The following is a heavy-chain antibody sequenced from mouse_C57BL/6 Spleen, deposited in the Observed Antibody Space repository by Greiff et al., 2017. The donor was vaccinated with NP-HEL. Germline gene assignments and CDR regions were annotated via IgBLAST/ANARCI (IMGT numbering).Heavy chain of an antibody. CDR1: GYTFTSYW. D-gene: IGHD1-1*01. V-gene: IGHV1-52*01. CDR3: ARWDYGSSSWFAY. J-gene: IGHJ3*01. CDR2: IDPSDSET. Sequence: QVQLKQPGAELVRPGSSVKLSCKASGYTFTSYWMHWVKQRPIQGLEWIGNIDPSDSETHYNQKFKDKATLTVDKSSSTAYMQLSSLTSEDSAVYYCARWDYGSSSWFAYWGQGTLVTVSA.